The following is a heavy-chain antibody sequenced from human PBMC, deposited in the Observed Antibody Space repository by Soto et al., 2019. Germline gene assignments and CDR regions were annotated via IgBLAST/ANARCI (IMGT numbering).Heavy chain of an antibody. Sequence: ASVKVSCKASGGTFSSYGISWVRQAPGQGLEWMGGIIPMFGKVKYAQKFQGRVTITAAESTSTAYMELSSLTSEDTAMYYCARETSVRGVIITSSPWFDPWGQGTLVTVSS. V-gene: IGHV1-69*13. CDR1: GGTFSSYG. J-gene: IGHJ5*02. CDR2: IIPMFGKV. D-gene: IGHD3-10*01. CDR3: ARETSVRGVIITSSPWFDP.